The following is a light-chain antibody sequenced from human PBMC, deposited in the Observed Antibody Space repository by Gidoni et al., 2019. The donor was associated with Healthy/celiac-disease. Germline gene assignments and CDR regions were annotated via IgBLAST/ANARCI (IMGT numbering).Light chain of an antibody. V-gene: IGLV3-21*02. CDR2: DDS. J-gene: IGLJ2*01. CDR1: NIGSKS. Sequence: SYVLTQPPSVSVAPGQTARITCGRNNIGSKSVQWYQQKPGQAPVLVVYDDSDRPSVIPERYSGSSSGSTGTLTISRVEAGDEADYYCQGCDSSSDHPAVVFGGGTKLTVL. CDR3: QGCDSSSDHPAVV.